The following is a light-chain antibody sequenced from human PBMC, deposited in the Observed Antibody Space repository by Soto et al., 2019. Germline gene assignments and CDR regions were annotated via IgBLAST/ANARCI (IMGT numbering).Light chain of an antibody. V-gene: IGLV2-14*01. CDR3: SSFTTTAILVV. CDR2: EVS. CDR1: SSDVGAYNS. J-gene: IGLJ2*01. Sequence: QSALTQPASVSGSPGQSITISCTGTSSDVGAYNSVSWYQQHPGKAPKLMIYEVSNRPLGVSNRFSGSTSGNTASLTISGLQVEDEADYFCSSFTTTAILVVFGGRTKLTVL.